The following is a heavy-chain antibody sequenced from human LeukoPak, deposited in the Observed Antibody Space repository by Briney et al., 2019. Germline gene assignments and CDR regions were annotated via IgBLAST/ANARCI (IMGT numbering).Heavy chain of an antibody. J-gene: IGHJ4*02. CDR1: GFTFSTHS. CDR3: ARGSSSWYYFDY. Sequence: GGSLRLSCAASGFTFSTHSMNWVRQAPGKGLEWVSFISSSSSYIYYADSLKGRFTISRDNAKNSLYLQMNSLRAEDTAVYYCARGSSSWYYFDYWGQGTLVTVSS. CDR2: ISSSSSYI. V-gene: IGHV3-21*01. D-gene: IGHD6-13*01.